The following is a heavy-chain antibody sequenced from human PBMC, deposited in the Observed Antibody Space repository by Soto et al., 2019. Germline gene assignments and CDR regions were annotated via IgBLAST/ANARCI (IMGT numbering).Heavy chain of an antibody. CDR1: GYTFTSYG. Sequence: ASVKVSCKASGYTFTSYGINWVRQAPGQGLEWMGWINPSDGNTNYAQKLQGRVTMTTDTSTSTAYMELRSLRSDDTAVYYCARDRYSIAAAGIGVDYWGQGTLVTVSS. CDR3: ARDRYSIAAAGIGVDY. J-gene: IGHJ4*02. D-gene: IGHD6-13*01. CDR2: INPSDGNT. V-gene: IGHV1-18*01.